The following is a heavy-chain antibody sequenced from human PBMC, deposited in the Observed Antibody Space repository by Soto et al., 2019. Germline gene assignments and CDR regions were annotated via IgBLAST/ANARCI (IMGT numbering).Heavy chain of an antibody. CDR2: IYYSGST. J-gene: IGHJ4*02. D-gene: IGHD6-6*01. CDR3: ARTYYRSSHFDY. V-gene: IGHV4-39*01. Sequence: QLQLQESGPGLVKPSETLSLTCTVSGGSISSSSYYWGWIRQPPGKGLEWIGSIYYSGSTYYNPSLKSRVTISVDTSKNQFSLKLSSVTAADTAVYYCARTYYRSSHFDYWGQGTLVTVSS. CDR1: GGSISSSSYY.